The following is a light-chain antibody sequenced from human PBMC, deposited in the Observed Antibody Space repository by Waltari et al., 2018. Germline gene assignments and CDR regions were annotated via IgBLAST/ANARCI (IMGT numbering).Light chain of an antibody. Sequence: EIVLTQSPGTLSLSQGERATLSCRASQSVSRTLAWYQQKPGQAPKLLIYGASIRATGIPDRFTGSGAGTDCSLTISSRVHEDFAIYFCQHYVRLPATFGQGTKVEIK. CDR1: QSVSRT. CDR3: QHYVRLPAT. V-gene: IGKV3-20*01. CDR2: GAS. J-gene: IGKJ1*01.